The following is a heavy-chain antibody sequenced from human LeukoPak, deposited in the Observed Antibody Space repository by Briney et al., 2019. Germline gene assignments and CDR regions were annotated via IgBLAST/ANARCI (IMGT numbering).Heavy chain of an antibody. D-gene: IGHD2-2*01. J-gene: IGHJ4*02. CDR2: IYSGGST. CDR1: GFTVSSNY. V-gene: IGHV3-66*01. Sequence: PGGSLRLSCAASGFTVSSNYMSWVRQAPGKGLEWVSVIYSGGSTYYADSVKGRFIISRDNSKNTLYLQMHSLGVDDTAVYYCARSTSYHFDSWGQGTLVTVSS. CDR3: ARSTSYHFDS.